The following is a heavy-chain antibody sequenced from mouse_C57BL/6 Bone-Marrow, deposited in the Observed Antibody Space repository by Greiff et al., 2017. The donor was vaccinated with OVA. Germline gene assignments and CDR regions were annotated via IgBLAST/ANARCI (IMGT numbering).Heavy chain of an antibody. CDR3: ARNYGSSYDAMDY. CDR2: INYDGSST. CDR1: GFTFSDYY. V-gene: IGHV5-16*01. Sequence: EVKLMESEGGLVQPGSSMKLSCTASGFTFSDYYMAWVRQVPEKGLEWVANINYDGSSTYYLDSLKSRFIISRDNAKNILYLQMSSLKSEDTATYYCARNYGSSYDAMDYWGQGTSVTVSS. D-gene: IGHD1-1*01. J-gene: IGHJ4*01.